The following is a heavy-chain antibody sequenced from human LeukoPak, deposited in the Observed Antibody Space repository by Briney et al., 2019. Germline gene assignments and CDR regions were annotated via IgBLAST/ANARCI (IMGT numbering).Heavy chain of an antibody. Sequence: GASVKVSCKASGYTFTGYYMHWVRQAPGQGLEWMGWINPNSGGTNYAQKFQGRVTMTRDTSISTAYMELSRLRSDDTAVYYCARLYDFWSGTDGDYYYGMDVWGQGTTVTVS. CDR2: INPNSGGT. D-gene: IGHD3-3*01. J-gene: IGHJ6*02. CDR1: GYTFTGYY. V-gene: IGHV1-2*02. CDR3: ARLYDFWSGTDGDYYYGMDV.